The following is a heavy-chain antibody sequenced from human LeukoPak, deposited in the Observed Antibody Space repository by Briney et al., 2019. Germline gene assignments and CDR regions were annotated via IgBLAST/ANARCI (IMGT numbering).Heavy chain of an antibody. J-gene: IGHJ4*02. CDR3: ARGSITIFGVVTE. CDR2: IYYSGST. CDR1: GGSISSGGYY. Sequence: PSETLSLTCTVSGGSISSGGYYWSWIRQHPGKGLEWIGYIYYSGSTYYNPSLKSRVTISVDTSKNQFSLKLSSVTAADTAVYYCARGSITIFGVVTEWGQGTLVTVSS. V-gene: IGHV4-31*03. D-gene: IGHD3-3*01.